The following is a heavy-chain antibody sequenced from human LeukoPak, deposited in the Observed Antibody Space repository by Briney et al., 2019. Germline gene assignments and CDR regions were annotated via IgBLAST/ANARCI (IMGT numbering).Heavy chain of an antibody. D-gene: IGHD5-18*01. J-gene: IGHJ4*02. CDR3: ARGKGYSYGTLRYFDY. Sequence: SETLSLTCAVYGGSFSGYYWSWIRQPPGKGLEWIGEINHSGSTNYNPSLKSRVTISVDTSKNQFSLKLSSVTAADTAVYYCARGKGYSYGTLRYFDYWGQGTLVTVSS. V-gene: IGHV4-34*01. CDR2: INHSGST. CDR1: GGSFSGYY.